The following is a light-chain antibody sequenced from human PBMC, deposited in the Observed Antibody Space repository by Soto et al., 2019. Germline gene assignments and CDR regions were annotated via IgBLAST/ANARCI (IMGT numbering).Light chain of an antibody. CDR2: DVN. CDR1: RCDIGAYNF. V-gene: IGLV2-14*03. CDR3: TSWTTSTTMI. J-gene: IGLJ2*01. Sequence: QSALTQPASVSGSPGQSITISCTGTRCDIGAYNFVSWYQQHPGEVPKLILYDVNVRPSGVSNRFSGTKSGNTASLTISGLQAEDGADDYGTSWTTSTTMIFGGGTTLTVL.